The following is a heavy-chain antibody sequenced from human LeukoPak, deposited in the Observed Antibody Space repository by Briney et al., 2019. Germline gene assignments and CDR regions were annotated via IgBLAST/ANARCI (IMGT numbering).Heavy chain of an antibody. Sequence: PGGSLRLSCAASGFTFSSYGMHWVRQAPGKGLEWVAVIWYDGSNKYYADSVKGRFTISRDNSKNTLYLQMSSLRAEDTAVYYCAKDLPDSGRYAFDIWGQGTMVTVSS. V-gene: IGHV3-33*06. J-gene: IGHJ3*02. CDR2: IWYDGSNK. CDR1: GFTFSSYG. D-gene: IGHD1-26*01. CDR3: AKDLPDSGRYAFDI.